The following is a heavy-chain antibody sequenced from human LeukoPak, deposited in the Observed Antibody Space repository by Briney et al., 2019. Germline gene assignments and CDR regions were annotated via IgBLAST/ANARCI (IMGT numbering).Heavy chain of an antibody. D-gene: IGHD5-12*01. J-gene: IGHJ4*02. CDR1: GFSFSGYG. CDR2: ISTSGGST. Sequence: GGSLRLSCAASGFSFSGYGMSWVRQAPGKGLEWVSSISTSGGSTYYADSVKGRFTISRDNSKNTLYLKMNSLRAEDTALYYCAKGGGSFFFDYWGQGTLVPVSS. V-gene: IGHV3-23*01. CDR3: AKGGGSFFFDY.